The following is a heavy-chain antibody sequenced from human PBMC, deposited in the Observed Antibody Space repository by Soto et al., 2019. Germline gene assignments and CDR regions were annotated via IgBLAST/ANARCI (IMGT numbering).Heavy chain of an antibody. CDR3: ARHLTYCSAGSCYSDFPYYGMDV. CDR2: ISYSGIT. D-gene: IGHD2-15*01. Sequence: SETLSLTCTVSGGSINSSSYYWGWIRQPPGKGLEWIGSISYSGITYYNPSLKSRVTISVDTSNNQFSLKLSSVTAADTAVYYCARHLTYCSAGSCYSDFPYYGMDVWGQGTTVTVSS. V-gene: IGHV4-39*01. J-gene: IGHJ6*02. CDR1: GGSINSSSYY.